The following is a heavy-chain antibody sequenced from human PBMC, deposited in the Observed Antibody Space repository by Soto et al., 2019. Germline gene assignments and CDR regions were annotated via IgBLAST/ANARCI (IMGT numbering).Heavy chain of an antibody. D-gene: IGHD2-15*01. V-gene: IGHV1-69*02. CDR3: ARDAPDIAVVTAASGR. CDR1: GGTFSSDI. J-gene: IGHJ1*01. Sequence: QVQLVQSGAEVKKPGSSVKVSCKASGGTFSSDIFNWVRQAPGQGLEWVGRIIPMLGVADYAQRFQGRVTITADKATSTAYRELRSLRSEDTAVYYCARDAPDIAVVTAASGRWGQGTLVTVSS. CDR2: IIPMLGVA.